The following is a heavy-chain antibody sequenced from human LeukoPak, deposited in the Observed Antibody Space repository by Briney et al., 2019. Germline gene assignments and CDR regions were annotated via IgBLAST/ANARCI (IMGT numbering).Heavy chain of an antibody. CDR3: AKVYCSGGSCYSDNDAFDI. CDR2: ISASGGST. J-gene: IGHJ3*02. CDR1: GFTFSSYA. Sequence: GGSLRLSCAASGFTFSSYAMSWVRQAPGKGLEWVSGISASGGSTYYADSVKGRLTISRDNSKNTLYLQMNSLRAEDTAVYYCAKVYCSGGSCYSDNDAFDIWGQGTMVTVSS. V-gene: IGHV3-23*01. D-gene: IGHD2-15*01.